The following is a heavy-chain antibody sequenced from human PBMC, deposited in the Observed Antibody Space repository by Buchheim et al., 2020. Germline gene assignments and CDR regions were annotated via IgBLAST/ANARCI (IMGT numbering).Heavy chain of an antibody. D-gene: IGHD2-21*01. CDR1: GFTFSSYD. Sequence: EVQLVESGGGLVQPGGSLRLSCMASGFTFSSYDMNWVRQAPGKGLEWVSYISSGESTVYYADSVKGRFTISRDNAKNSLFLQMSSLRAEDTAVYYCAREQAHCGGDGNDYWGQGTL. V-gene: IGHV3-48*03. CDR2: ISSGESTV. CDR3: AREQAHCGGDGNDY. J-gene: IGHJ4*02.